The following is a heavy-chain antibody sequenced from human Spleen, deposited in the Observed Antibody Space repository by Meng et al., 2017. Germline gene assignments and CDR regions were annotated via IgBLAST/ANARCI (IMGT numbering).Heavy chain of an antibody. D-gene: IGHD4-17*01. Sequence: SVKVSCKASGFTFTSSAMQWVRQARGQRLEWIGWIVVGSSNTNYAQKFQERVTITRDMSTSTAYMELSSLRSEDTAVYYCAAERYGDYVGYYYYGMDVWGQGTTVTVSS. CDR1: GFTFTSSA. CDR2: IVVGSSNT. V-gene: IGHV1-58*02. CDR3: AAERYGDYVGYYYYGMDV. J-gene: IGHJ6*02.